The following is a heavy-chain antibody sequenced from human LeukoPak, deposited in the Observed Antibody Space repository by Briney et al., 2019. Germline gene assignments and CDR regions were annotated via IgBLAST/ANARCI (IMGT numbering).Heavy chain of an antibody. CDR3: ARGGFGEFPFDY. CDR1: GFTFSSYS. V-gene: IGHV3-48*01. J-gene: IGHJ4*02. CDR2: ITSDSDTI. D-gene: IGHD3-10*01. Sequence: GGSLRLSCAASGFTFSSYSMNWVRQAPGKRLEWISYITSDSDTIYIADSVRGRCTISRDNAKRSLYLQIDSLRVEDSALYYCARGGFGEFPFDYWGQGTLVTVSP.